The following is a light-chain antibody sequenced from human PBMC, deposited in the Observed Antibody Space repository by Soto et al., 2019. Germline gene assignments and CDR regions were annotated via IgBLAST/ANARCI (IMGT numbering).Light chain of an antibody. CDR3: SSYTSGRSYV. CDR2: AVS. CDR1: SSDVGAYNY. J-gene: IGLJ1*01. V-gene: IGLV2-14*03. Sequence: QSVLTQPASVSGSPGQSITISCTGSSSDVGAYNYVSWYQHHPGKAPKLMIYAVSNRPSGVSNRFSGSKSGNTASLTISGLQAEDEADYYCSSYTSGRSYVFGTATKVTVL.